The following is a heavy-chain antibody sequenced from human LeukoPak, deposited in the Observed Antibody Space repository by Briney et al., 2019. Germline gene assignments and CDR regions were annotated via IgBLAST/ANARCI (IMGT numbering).Heavy chain of an antibody. D-gene: IGHD6-13*01. CDR3: ARDPLSSSSFDL. J-gene: IGHJ4*02. V-gene: IGHV3-30*02. CDR1: GFTFSSYG. CDR2: IRYDGSNK. Sequence: PGGSLRLSCAASGFTFSSYGMHWVRQAPGKGQEWVAFIRYDGSNKYYADSVKGRFTISRDNSKNTLYLQMNSLRAEDTAVYYCARDPLSSSSFDLWGQGTLVTVSS.